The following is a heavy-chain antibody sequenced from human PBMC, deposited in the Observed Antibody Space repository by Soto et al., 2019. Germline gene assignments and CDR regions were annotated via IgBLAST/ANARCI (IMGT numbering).Heavy chain of an antibody. CDR1: GGSFSVYY. Sequence: PSDTLSLTCAVYGGSFSVYYWSWIRQPPGKGLEWIGEINHSGSTNYNPSLKSRVTISVDTSKNQFSLKLSSVTAADTAVYYCATRVGLYYYGSGSLHNWFDPWGQGTLVTVSS. D-gene: IGHD3-10*01. CDR2: INHSGST. V-gene: IGHV4-34*01. CDR3: ATRVGLYYYGSGSLHNWFDP. J-gene: IGHJ5*02.